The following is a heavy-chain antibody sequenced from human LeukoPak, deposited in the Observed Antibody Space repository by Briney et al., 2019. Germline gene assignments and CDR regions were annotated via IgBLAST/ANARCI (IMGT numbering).Heavy chain of an antibody. J-gene: IGHJ5*02. CDR2: IYSGGST. V-gene: IGHV3-66*01. CDR1: EFSVGSNY. Sequence: GGSLRLSCAASEFSVGSNYMTWARQAPGKGLEWVSLIYSGGSTYYADSVKGRFTISRDNSKNSLYLQMNSLRAEDTAVYYCARGSGSGWSLGWFDPWGQGTLVTVSS. CDR3: ARGSGSGWSLGWFDP. D-gene: IGHD6-19*01.